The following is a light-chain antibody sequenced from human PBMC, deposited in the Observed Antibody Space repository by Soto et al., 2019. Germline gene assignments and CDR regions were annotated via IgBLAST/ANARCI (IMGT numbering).Light chain of an antibody. CDR2: DAS. CDR1: QSISSW. CDR3: QQYGRPPRAT. V-gene: IGKV1-5*01. Sequence: DIQMTQSPSTLSASVGDRVAITCRASQSISSWLAWYQQKPGKAPKLLIYDASSLESGVPSRFSGSGSGTEFTLTISKVEPEDFAVYYCQQYGRPPRATFGQGTRLEI. J-gene: IGKJ5*01.